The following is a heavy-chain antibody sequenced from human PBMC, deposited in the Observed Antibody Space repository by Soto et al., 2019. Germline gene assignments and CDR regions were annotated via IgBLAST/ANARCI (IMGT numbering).Heavy chain of an antibody. CDR3: ARQITIFGVANWFDP. CDR1: GGSVSSGSYY. D-gene: IGHD3-3*01. J-gene: IGHJ5*02. Sequence: SETLSLTCTVSGGSVSSGSYYWSWIRQPPGKGLEWIGYIYYSGGTNYNPSLKSRVTISVDTSKNQFSLKLSSVTAADTAVYYCARQITIFGVANWFDPWGQGTLVTVSS. V-gene: IGHV4-61*01. CDR2: IYYSGGT.